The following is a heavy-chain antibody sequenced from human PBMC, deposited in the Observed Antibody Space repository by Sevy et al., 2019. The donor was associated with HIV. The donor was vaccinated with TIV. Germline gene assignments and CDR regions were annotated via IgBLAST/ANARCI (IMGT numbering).Heavy chain of an antibody. D-gene: IGHD3-16*01. CDR2: IYYSGST. V-gene: IGHV4-30-4*01. CDR3: ARVRPSRGYYFDY. CDR1: GGSISSGDYY. Sequence: SETLSLTCTVSGGSISSGDYYWSWIRQPPGKGLEWIGYIYYSGSTYYNPSLKSRVTISVDTSKNQFSLKLSSVTAADTAVYYCARVRPSRGYYFDYWGQGTLVTVSS. J-gene: IGHJ4*02.